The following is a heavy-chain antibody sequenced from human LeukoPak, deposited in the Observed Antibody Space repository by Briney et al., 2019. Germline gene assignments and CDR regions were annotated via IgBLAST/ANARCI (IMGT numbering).Heavy chain of an antibody. J-gene: IGHJ5*02. D-gene: IGHD4-17*01. Sequence: ASVKVSCKASGYTFTSYGISWVRQAPGQGLEWMAWISAYNGNTNYAQKFQGRVTMTRDTSTSTVYMELSSLRSEDTAVYYCARDSTVTTFRGCVDPWGQGTLVTVSS. CDR3: ARDSTVTTFRGCVDP. V-gene: IGHV1-18*01. CDR1: GYTFTSYG. CDR2: ISAYNGNT.